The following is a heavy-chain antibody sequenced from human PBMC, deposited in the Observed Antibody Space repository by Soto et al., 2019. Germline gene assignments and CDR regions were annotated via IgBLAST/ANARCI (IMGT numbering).Heavy chain of an antibody. CDR3: ATGPTSYYYYGIDV. D-gene: IGHD2-2*01. V-gene: IGHV4-59*01. J-gene: IGHJ6*02. CDR2: IYYSGST. Sequence: SETLSLTCTISGGSISSYYWSWIRQPPGKGLEWIGYIYYSGSTNYNPSLKSRVTISVDTSKNQFSLKLSYVTAGDAAVYYCATGPTSYYYYGIDVWGQGTTVTVSS. CDR1: GGSISSYY.